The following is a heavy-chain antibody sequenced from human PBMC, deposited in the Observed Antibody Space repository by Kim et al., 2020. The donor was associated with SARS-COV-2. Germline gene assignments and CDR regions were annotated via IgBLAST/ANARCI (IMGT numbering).Heavy chain of an antibody. D-gene: IGHD6-19*01. CDR2: ISDNGDTT. CDR1: GFTFSTYA. Sequence: GGSLRLSCAASGFTFSTYAMSWVRQAPGKGLAWVSGISDNGDTTYYAESVKGRFTISRDNSKNTLSLQMNSLRAEDTAVYYCAKGRHLRVSSGWYWRDFDIWGQGRMVTVSS. J-gene: IGHJ3*02. CDR3: AKGRHLRVSSGWYWRDFDI. V-gene: IGHV3-23*01.